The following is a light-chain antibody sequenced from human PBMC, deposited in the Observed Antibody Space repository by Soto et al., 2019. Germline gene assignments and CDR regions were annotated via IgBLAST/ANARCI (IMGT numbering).Light chain of an antibody. Sequence: EIVLTQVPGTLSLSPGERATLSCRASQSVSSSHLVWYQQKPGQAPRLLMSGASSRATGIPDRFSGSGSGTDFTLTISRLDPEDFAVYYCQHYGDSPITFGQGTRLEIK. CDR3: QHYGDSPIT. CDR1: QSVSSSH. V-gene: IGKV3-20*01. J-gene: IGKJ5*01. CDR2: GAS.